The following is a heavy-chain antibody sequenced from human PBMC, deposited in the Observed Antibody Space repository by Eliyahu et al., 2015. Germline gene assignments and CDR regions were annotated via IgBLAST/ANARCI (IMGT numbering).Heavy chain of an antibody. CDR2: VGDVGGGT. CDR1: GFXFSRYA. J-gene: IGHJ5*02. CDR3: AKDPNSSVVGPFDA. V-gene: IGHV3-23*01. D-gene: IGHD3-22*01. Sequence: EVQLLESGGGLVQPGGXLRXXCXXXGFXFSRYAMSXVRQAPGKGLEWVSGVGDVGGGTYYADSVKGRFTFYRDNSQNLLYLQMNSLKAEDTAVYFCAKDPNSSVVGPFDAWGQGTLVTVSS.